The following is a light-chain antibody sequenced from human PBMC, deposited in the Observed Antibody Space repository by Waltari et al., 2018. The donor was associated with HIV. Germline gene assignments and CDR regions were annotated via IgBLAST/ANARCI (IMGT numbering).Light chain of an antibody. V-gene: IGLV1-47*01. J-gene: IGLJ3*02. CDR2: RNN. CDR1: SSNLGRNF. CDR3: ATWDDNLSGWV. Sequence: QSVLTQPPSASGTPGQRVTISCSGSSSNLGRNFVYWYQQLPETAPKLLIYRNNQRPSGVPDRFSGSKSGTSASLAISGLRSEDEADYYCATWDDNLSGWVFGGGTKLTVL.